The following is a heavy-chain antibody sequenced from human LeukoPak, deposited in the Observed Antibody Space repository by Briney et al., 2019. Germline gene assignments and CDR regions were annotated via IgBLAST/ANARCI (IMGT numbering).Heavy chain of an antibody. CDR3: AREKAMIVVVTTYFDY. J-gene: IGHJ4*02. Sequence: GASLKVSCKASGGTFSSYAISWVGQAPGHRFEWMGRIIPIFSIANYAQKFQGRVTITADKSTSTAYMELSSLRSEDTAVYYCAREKAMIVVVTTYFDYWGQGTLVTVSS. CDR2: IIPIFSIA. D-gene: IGHD3-22*01. V-gene: IGHV1-69*04. CDR1: GGTFSSYA.